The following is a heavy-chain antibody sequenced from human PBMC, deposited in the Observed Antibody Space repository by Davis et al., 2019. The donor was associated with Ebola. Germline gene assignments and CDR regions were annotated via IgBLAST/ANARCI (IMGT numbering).Heavy chain of an antibody. V-gene: IGHV3-11*06. CDR3: ARAGTTGTTDWFDP. CDR2: VSGSSSYT. Sequence: SLKISCAASGFAFSDYYMNWIRQAPGKGLEWVSYVSGSSSYTNYADSVKGRFTISRDNAKNSLYLQMNSLRAEDTASYYCARAGTTGTTDWFDPWGQGTLVTVSS. J-gene: IGHJ5*02. D-gene: IGHD1-1*01. CDR1: GFAFSDYY.